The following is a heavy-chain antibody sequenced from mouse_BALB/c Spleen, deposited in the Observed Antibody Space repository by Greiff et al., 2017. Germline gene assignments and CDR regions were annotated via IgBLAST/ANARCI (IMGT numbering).Heavy chain of an antibody. J-gene: IGHJ2*01. CDR2: ISSGGSYT. V-gene: IGHV5-9-4*01. D-gene: IGHD2-14*01. Sequence: EVKLVESGGGLVKPGGSLKLSCAASGFTFSSYAMSWVRQSPEKRLEWVAEISSGGSYTYYPDTVTGRFTISRDNANNTLYLEMSSLRSEDTAMYYCAREGYAYDFDYWGQGTTLTVSS. CDR1: GFTFSSYA. CDR3: AREGYAYDFDY.